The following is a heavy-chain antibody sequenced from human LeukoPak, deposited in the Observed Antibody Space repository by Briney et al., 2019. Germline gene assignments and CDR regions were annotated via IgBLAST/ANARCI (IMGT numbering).Heavy chain of an antibody. CDR1: GGSITISSYY. Sequence: PSETLSLTYTVSGGSITISSYYWGWIRQPPGKGLEWIGSIYYSGNTYYNPSLKSRVTISVDTSKHQFSLNLSSVTAADTAIYFCARGLLYSGSFARNWFDSWGQGTLVTVSS. D-gene: IGHD1-26*01. CDR2: IYYSGNT. CDR3: ARGLLYSGSFARNWFDS. V-gene: IGHV4-39*01. J-gene: IGHJ5*01.